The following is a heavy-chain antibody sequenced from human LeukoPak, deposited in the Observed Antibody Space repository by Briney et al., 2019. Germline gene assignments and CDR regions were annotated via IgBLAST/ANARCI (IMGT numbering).Heavy chain of an antibody. Sequence: SVKVSCKASGGTLSSYGISWVRQAPGQGLEWMGGIIPIFDTTNYAQKFQGRVTITADESTSTAYMELSSLRSEDTAVYYCARGDCSGGSCYPGYYYGMDVWGKGTTVTVSS. V-gene: IGHV1-69*13. CDR1: GGTLSSYG. CDR3: ARGDCSGGSCYPGYYYGMDV. D-gene: IGHD2-15*01. J-gene: IGHJ6*04. CDR2: IIPIFDTT.